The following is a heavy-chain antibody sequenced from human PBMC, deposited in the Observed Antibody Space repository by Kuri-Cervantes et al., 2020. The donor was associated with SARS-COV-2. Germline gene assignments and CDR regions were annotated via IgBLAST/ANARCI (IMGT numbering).Heavy chain of an antibody. CDR1: GESFSGYY. J-gene: IGHJ4*02. V-gene: IGHV4-34*01. CDR2: VNHRGST. D-gene: IGHD1-26*01. CDR3: ARLNGGSYYIVSEFGY. Sequence: SQTLSLTCAFYGESFSGYYWNWIRQSPGKGLEWIGEVNHRGSTNYNPSLKSRVTISVDTSKNQFSLKLSSVTAADTAVYYCARLNGGSYYIVSEFGYWGQGTLVTVSS.